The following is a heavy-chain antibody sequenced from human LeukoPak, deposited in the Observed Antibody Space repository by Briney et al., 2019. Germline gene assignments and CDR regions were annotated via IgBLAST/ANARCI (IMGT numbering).Heavy chain of an antibody. CDR2: IIPIFGTA. CDR1: GGTFSIYA. Sequence: AVNVSFKASGGTFSIYAISWVGQAPGQGREGMGGIIPIFGTANYAQKFQGRVTITADESTSTAYMELSSLRSEDTAVYYCARGSESSTSLYFDYWGQGTLVTVSS. V-gene: IGHV1-69*13. D-gene: IGHD2-2*01. CDR3: ARGSESSTSLYFDY. J-gene: IGHJ4*02.